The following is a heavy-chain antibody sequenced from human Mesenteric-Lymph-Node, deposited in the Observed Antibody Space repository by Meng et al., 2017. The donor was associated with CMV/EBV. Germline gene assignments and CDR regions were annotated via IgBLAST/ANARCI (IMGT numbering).Heavy chain of an antibody. CDR3: ARGSSYDILTGYFDY. J-gene: IGHJ4*02. CDR1: GGSFSGYY. D-gene: IGHD3-9*01. V-gene: IGHV4-34*01. Sequence: VEVHQVGAGLLKPSETLSVTCAVYGGSFSGYYWNWIRQSPEKGLEWIGEINHSGSTTYNPSFTSRIIISVDTSTNQISLNMSSVTAADTAVYYCARGSSYDILTGYFDYWGQGALVTVSS. CDR2: INHSGST.